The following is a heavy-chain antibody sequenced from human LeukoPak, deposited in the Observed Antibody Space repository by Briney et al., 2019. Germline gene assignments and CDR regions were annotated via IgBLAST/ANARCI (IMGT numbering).Heavy chain of an antibody. CDR3: ARGGVGATPYSYYYMDV. D-gene: IGHD1-26*01. CDR1: GFTFSSYA. J-gene: IGHJ6*03. CDR2: ISGSGGST. V-gene: IGHV3-23*01. Sequence: GSLRLSCAASGFTFSSYAMSWVRQAPGKGLEWVSAISGSGGSTYYADSVKGRFTISRDNSKNTLYLQMNSLRAEDTAVYYCARGGVGATPYSYYYMDVWGKGTTVTISS.